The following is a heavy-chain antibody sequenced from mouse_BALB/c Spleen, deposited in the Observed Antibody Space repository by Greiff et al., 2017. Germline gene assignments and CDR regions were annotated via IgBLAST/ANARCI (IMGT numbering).Heavy chain of an antibody. CDR2: IWAGGST. D-gene: IGHD1-2*01. CDR3: ARSNSLLRQYYFDY. J-gene: IGHJ2*01. Sequence: VQLVESGPGLVAPSQSLSITCTVSGFSLTSYGVHWVRQPPGKGLEWLGVIWAGGSTNYNSALMSRLSISKDNSKSQVFLKMNSLQTDDTAMYYCARSNSLLRQYYFDYWGQGTTLTVSS. V-gene: IGHV2-9*02. CDR1: GFSLTSYG.